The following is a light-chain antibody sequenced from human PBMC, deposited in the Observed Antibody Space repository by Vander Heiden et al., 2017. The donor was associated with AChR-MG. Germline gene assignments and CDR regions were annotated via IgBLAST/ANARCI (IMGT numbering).Light chain of an antibody. CDR1: SAHSSYA. CDR3: QTWGTDIPYV. CDR2: VDSDGSH. V-gene: IGLV4-69*01. Sequence: VLTQSPSASASLGASVKLTCTLSSAHSSYALAWHQQQPETGPRYLMKVDSDGSHSKGDGIPDRFSGSSSGAERYLIISSLQSEDEADYYCQTWGTDIPYVFGTGTKVTVL. J-gene: IGLJ1*01.